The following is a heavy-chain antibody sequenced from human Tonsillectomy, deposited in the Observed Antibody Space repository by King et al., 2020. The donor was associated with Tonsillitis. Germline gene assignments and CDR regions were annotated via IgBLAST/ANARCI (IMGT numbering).Heavy chain of an antibody. J-gene: IGHJ6*02. D-gene: IGHD3-3*01. V-gene: IGHV3-30*18. Sequence: QLVQSGGGVVQPGRSLRLSCAASGFTFSSLGMHWVRQTPGKGLEWVAVISYDGSNKYYADSVKGRFTISRDNSKNTLYLQMNSLRAEDTAVYYCAKDEFPLEYYCGMDVWGQGTTVTVSS. CDR1: GFTFSSLG. CDR3: AKDEFPLEYYCGMDV. CDR2: ISYDGSNK.